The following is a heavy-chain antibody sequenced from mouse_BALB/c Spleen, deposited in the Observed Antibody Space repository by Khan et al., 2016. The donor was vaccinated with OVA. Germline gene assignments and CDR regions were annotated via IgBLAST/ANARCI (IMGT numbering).Heavy chain of an antibody. CDR2: ISYSGST. CDR1: GYSITSDYA. D-gene: IGHD1-1*01. Sequence: EVQLVESGPGLVKPSQSLSLTCTVTGYSITSDYAWNWIRQFPGNKLEWMGYISYSGSTSYNPSLKSRISITRDTSKNQFFLHLNSVTTEDTATYYCARVYGGDFDYWGQGTTLTVSS. CDR3: ARVYGGDFDY. V-gene: IGHV3-2*02. J-gene: IGHJ2*01.